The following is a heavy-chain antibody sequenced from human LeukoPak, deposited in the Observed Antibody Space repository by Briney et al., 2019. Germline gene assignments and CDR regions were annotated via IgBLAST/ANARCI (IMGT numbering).Heavy chain of an antibody. CDR3: ARGSGWYYGMDA. J-gene: IGHJ6*02. CDR2: INPHSGGT. Sequence: GASVKVSCKASGYTLTGYYMHWVRQAPGQGLEWMGWINPHSGGTNYAQKFQGRVTMTRDTSISTAYMELSRLRSDDTAVYYCARGSGWYYGMDAWGQGTTVTVSS. D-gene: IGHD6-19*01. CDR1: GYTLTGYY. V-gene: IGHV1-2*02.